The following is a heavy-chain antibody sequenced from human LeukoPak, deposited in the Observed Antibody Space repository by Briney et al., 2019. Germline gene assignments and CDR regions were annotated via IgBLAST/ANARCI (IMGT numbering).Heavy chain of an antibody. V-gene: IGHV3-23*01. CDR2: ISGSGGST. CDR3: AGNSYSSSWYYYYYMDV. J-gene: IGHJ6*03. Sequence: GGSLRLSCAASGFTFSSYAMSWVRQAPGKGLEWVSAISGSGGSTYYADSVKGRFTISRDNSKNTLYLQMNSLRAEDTAVYYCAGNSYSSSWYYYYYMDVWGKGTTVTVSS. CDR1: GFTFSSYA. D-gene: IGHD6-13*01.